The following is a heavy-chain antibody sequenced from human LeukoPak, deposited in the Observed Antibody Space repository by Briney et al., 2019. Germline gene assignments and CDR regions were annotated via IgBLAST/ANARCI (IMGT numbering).Heavy chain of an antibody. CDR3: ARPRGYDTRDFDY. Sequence: PGRSLRLSCAASGFTFDDYAMHWVRQAPGKGLEWVSGISWNSGSIGYADSVKGRFTISRDNAKNSLYLQMNSLRAEDTAVYYCARPRGYDTRDFDYWGQGTLVTVSS. V-gene: IGHV3-9*01. J-gene: IGHJ4*02. CDR2: ISWNSGSI. CDR1: GFTFDDYA. D-gene: IGHD5-12*01.